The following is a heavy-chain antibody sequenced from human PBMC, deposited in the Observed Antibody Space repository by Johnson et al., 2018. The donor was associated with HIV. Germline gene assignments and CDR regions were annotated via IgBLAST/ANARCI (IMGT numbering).Heavy chain of an antibody. CDR1: GFTFSRYG. CDR3: TRQADI. CDR2: IRYDGSNK. V-gene: IGHV3-30*02. Sequence: QVQLVESGGGVVQTGGSLRLSCAASGFTFSRYGMHWVRQAPGKGLEWVAFIRYDGSNKYYADSVKGRFTISRDNSKNTLYLQMNSLKTEDTAVYYCTRQADIWGQGTMVTVSS. J-gene: IGHJ3*02.